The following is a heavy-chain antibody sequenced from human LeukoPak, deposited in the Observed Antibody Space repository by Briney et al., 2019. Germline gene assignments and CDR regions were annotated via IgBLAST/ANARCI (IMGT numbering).Heavy chain of an antibody. Sequence: PGGSLRLSCAASGFTFSSYGMHWVRQAPGKGLEWVSAISGSGGSTYYADSVKGRFTISRDNSKNTLYLQMNSLRAEDTAVYYCANSGAGYFQHWGQGTLVTVSS. V-gene: IGHV3-23*01. CDR3: ANSGAGYFQH. J-gene: IGHJ1*01. D-gene: IGHD5-12*01. CDR1: GFTFSSYG. CDR2: ISGSGGST.